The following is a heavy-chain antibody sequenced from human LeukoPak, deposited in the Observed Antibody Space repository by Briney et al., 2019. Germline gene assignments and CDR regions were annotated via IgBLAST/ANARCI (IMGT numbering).Heavy chain of an antibody. J-gene: IGHJ4*02. CDR3: ARDYYGSGSYYQLGY. D-gene: IGHD3-10*01. Sequence: AAVKVSCKASGYTFTGYYMHWVRQAPGQGLEWMGWINPNSGGTKYAQKFQGRVTMTRDTSITTVYMELSSLRSDDTAVYYCARDYYGSGSYYQLGYWGQGTLVT. CDR2: INPNSGGT. CDR1: GYTFTGYY. V-gene: IGHV1-2*02.